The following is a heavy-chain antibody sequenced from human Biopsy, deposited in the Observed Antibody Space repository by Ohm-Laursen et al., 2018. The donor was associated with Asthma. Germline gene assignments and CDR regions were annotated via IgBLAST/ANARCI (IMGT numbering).Heavy chain of an antibody. V-gene: IGHV1-18*01. Sequence: ASVKVSCKTSGYTFNSAGITWVRQAPGQGLEWMGWIGVYNGDTKVAQKLQDRVTMITDTSTSTAYMELRSLRSDDTAVYFCARAVDYSHYYGIDVWGQGTTVTVS. J-gene: IGHJ6*02. CDR3: ARAVDYSHYYGIDV. CDR2: IGVYNGDT. D-gene: IGHD3-10*01. CDR1: GYTFNSAG.